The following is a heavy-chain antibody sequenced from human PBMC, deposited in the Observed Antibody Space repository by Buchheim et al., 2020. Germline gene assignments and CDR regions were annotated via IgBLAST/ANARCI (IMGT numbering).Heavy chain of an antibody. CDR1: GFTFSSYG. V-gene: IGHV3-30*18. CDR3: AKDAGIVVVIAEGAYFQH. CDR2: ISYDGSNK. Sequence: QVQLVESGGGVVQPGRSLRLSCAASGFTFSSYGMHWVRQAPGKGLEWVAVISYDGSNKYYADSVKGRFTISRDNSKNTLYLQMNSLRAEDTAVYYCAKDAGIVVVIAEGAYFQHWGQGTL. J-gene: IGHJ1*01. D-gene: IGHD3-22*01.